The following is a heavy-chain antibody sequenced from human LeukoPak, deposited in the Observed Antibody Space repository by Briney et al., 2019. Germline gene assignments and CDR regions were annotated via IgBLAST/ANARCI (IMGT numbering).Heavy chain of an antibody. D-gene: IGHD6-19*01. J-gene: IGHJ4*02. CDR2: VHYGGST. CDR3: ASSAPRTPGLVSNVYYFDY. Sequence: PSETLSLTCTVSGASISPYYWSWIRQAPGKGLEWIGYVHYGGSTNYNPSLKSRVTISVDTSKNQFSLKLGSVTAADTAVYYCASSAPRTPGLVSNVYYFDYWGQGTLVTVSS. V-gene: IGHV4-59*08. CDR1: GASISPYY.